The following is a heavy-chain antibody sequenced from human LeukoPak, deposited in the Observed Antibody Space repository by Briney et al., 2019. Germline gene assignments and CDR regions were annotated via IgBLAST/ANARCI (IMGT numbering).Heavy chain of an antibody. Sequence: KSSETLSLTCTVSGGSISSYYWSWIRQPPGKGLEWIGYIYYSGSTYYNPSLKSRVTISVDTSKNQFSLKLSSVTAADTAVYYCARVEIFGVVTIYWGQGTLVTVSS. V-gene: IGHV4-30-4*08. CDR3: ARVEIFGVVTIY. J-gene: IGHJ4*02. CDR2: IYYSGST. D-gene: IGHD3-3*01. CDR1: GGSISSYY.